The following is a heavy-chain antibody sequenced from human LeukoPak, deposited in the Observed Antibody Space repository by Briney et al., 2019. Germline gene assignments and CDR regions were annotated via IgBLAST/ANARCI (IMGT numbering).Heavy chain of an antibody. Sequence: GASVKVSCKASGYTFTSYGISWVRQAPGQGLEWMGWISAYNGNTNYAQKLQGRVTMTKDTSTSTAYMERRSLRSDDTAVYYCAREVGYCSSTSCSGIDYWGQGTLVTVSS. CDR1: GYTFTSYG. J-gene: IGHJ4*02. CDR3: AREVGYCSSTSCSGIDY. CDR2: ISAYNGNT. D-gene: IGHD2-2*01. V-gene: IGHV1-18*01.